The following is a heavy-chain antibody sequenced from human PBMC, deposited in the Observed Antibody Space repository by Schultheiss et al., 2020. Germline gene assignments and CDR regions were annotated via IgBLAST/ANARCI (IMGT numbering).Heavy chain of an antibody. CDR1: GFTFSNAW. J-gene: IGHJ4*02. Sequence: GVSLRLSCAASGFTFSNAWMNWVRQAPGKGLEWVGRIKSKTDGGTTDYAAPVKGRFTISRDDSKNTQYLQMNSLKTEDTAVYYCTTAPFDYFPSFDYWGQGTLVTVSS. D-gene: IGHD2/OR15-2a*01. V-gene: IGHV3-15*07. CDR2: IKSKTDGGTT. CDR3: TTAPFDYFPSFDY.